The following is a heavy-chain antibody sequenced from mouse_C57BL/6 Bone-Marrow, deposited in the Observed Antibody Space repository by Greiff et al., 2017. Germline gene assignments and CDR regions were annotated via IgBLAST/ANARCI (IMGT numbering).Heavy chain of an antibody. CDR2: IYPRDGST. CDR1: GYTFTSYD. CDR3: ATITTVVAE. V-gene: IGHV1-85*01. J-gene: IGHJ2*01. Sequence: VKLMESGPELVKPGASVKLSCKASGYTFTSYDINWVKQRPGQGLEWIGWIYPRDGSTKYNEKFKGKATLTVDTYSSTAYMELHSLTSEDSAVYFCATITTVVAEWGQGTTLTVSS. D-gene: IGHD1-1*01.